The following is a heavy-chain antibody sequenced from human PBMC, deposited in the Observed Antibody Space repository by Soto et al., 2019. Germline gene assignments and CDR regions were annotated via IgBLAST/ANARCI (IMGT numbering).Heavy chain of an antibody. J-gene: IGHJ6*02. CDR2: IYYSGST. V-gene: IGHV4-39*01. CDR1: SASISSTNYT. D-gene: IGHD2-2*01. Sequence: SETLSLTCTVSSASISSTNYTWGWIRQPPGKGLEWIGNIYYSGSTYYNPSLNSRVTVSVDTSKNQFSLKVTSVTAADTAVYYCARLHGYCISSSCHGQYAMGVPSRGTSDTVS. CDR3: ARLHGYCISSSCHGQYAMGV.